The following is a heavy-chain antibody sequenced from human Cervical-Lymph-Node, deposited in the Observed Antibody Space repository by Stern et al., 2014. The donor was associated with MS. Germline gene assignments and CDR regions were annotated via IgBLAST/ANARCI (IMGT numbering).Heavy chain of an antibody. D-gene: IGHD4-23*01. V-gene: IGHV3-15*01. CDR3: TTGSLTVVTHXEDH. J-gene: IGHJ4*02. Sequence: EVQLVESGGGLVKPGGSLRLSCAASGFTFSSAWLSWVRQAPGKGLEWVGRIKSNTNGGTADHAAPVKGRFTISRDDSKSTLFLQMNSLKIEDTAIYYCTTGSLTVVTHXEDHWGQGTLVTVSS. CDR2: IKSNTNGGTA. CDR1: GFTFSSAW.